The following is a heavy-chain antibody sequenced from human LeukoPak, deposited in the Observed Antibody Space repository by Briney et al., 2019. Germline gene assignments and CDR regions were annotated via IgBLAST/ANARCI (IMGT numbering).Heavy chain of an antibody. Sequence: GGSLRLSCAASGFTFSSSWMNWVRQAPGKGLEWVANIKQDGSEKYYVDSVKGRFTISRDKAKNSLYLQMNTLRAEDTAVYYCASLDYWGQGTLVTVSS. V-gene: IGHV3-7*01. CDR1: GFTFSSSW. J-gene: IGHJ4*02. CDR2: IKQDGSEK. CDR3: ASLDY.